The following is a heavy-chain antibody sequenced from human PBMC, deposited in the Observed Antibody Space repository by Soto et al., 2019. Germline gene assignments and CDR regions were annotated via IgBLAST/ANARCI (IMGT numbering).Heavy chain of an antibody. CDR2: IYGGGNT. CDR1: GFTVSRNY. J-gene: IGHJ4*02. V-gene: IGHV3-53*01. Sequence: GGSLRLSCAASGFTVSRNYMTWVRRAPGKGLEWVSIIYGGGNTYYADSVKGRFTISRDNSKNTLYLQMNSLRAEDTAVYYCAKDMVRGVIPPILDYWGQGTLVTVSS. CDR3: AKDMVRGVIPPILDY. D-gene: IGHD3-10*01.